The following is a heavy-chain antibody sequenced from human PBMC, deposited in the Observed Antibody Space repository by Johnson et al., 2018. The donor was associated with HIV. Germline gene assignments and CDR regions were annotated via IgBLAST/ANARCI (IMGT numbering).Heavy chain of an antibody. Sequence: QVQLVESGGDLVQPGGSLRLSCEASKFTFSNCAMSWVRQAPGKGLEWVAVVLYDGGKKYYLESVQGRFNISRDNSKNTLHLQMNSLRPEDTALYYCARDLREMECEEWASDYYDFGRGGPCQDPRGVVGTFDIWGQGTMVTV. J-gene: IGHJ3*02. CDR2: VLYDGGKK. CDR3: ARDLREMECEEWASDYYDFGRGGPCQDPRGVVGTFDI. V-gene: IGHV3-30*03. CDR1: KFTFSNCA. D-gene: IGHD3-3*01.